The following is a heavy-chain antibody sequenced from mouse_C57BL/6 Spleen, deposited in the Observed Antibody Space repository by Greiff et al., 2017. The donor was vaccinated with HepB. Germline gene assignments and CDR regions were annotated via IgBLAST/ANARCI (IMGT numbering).Heavy chain of an antibody. J-gene: IGHJ2*01. D-gene: IGHD1-1*01. V-gene: IGHV5-17*01. Sequence: DVKLVESGGGLVKPGGSLKLSCAASGFTFSDYGMHWVRQAPEKGLEWVAYISSGSSTIYYADTVKGRFTISGDNAKNTLFLQMTSPRSEDTAIYYCARGYGSSWGYFDYWGQGTTLTVSS. CDR2: ISSGSSTI. CDR1: GFTFSDYG. CDR3: ARGYGSSWGYFDY.